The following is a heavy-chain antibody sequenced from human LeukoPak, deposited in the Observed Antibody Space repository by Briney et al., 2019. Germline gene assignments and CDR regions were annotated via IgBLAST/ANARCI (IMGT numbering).Heavy chain of an antibody. V-gene: IGHV3-11*04. J-gene: IGHJ6*03. CDR1: GFTFSDYY. CDR3: ARVTDGYDFWSGQLYYYMDV. D-gene: IGHD3-3*01. CDR2: ISSSGSTI. Sequence: PGGSLRLSCAASGFTFSDYYMSWIRQAPGKGLEWVSYISSSGSTIYYADSVKGRFTISRDNAKNSLYLQMNSLRAEDTAVYYCARVTDGYDFWSGQLYYYMDVWGKGTTVTVSS.